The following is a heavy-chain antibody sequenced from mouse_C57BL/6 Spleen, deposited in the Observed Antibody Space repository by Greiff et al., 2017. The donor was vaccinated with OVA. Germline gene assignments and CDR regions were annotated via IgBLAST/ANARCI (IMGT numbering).Heavy chain of an antibody. CDR1: GYTFTDYN. V-gene: IGHV1-18*01. CDR2: INPNNGGT. Sequence: VQLQQSGPELVKPGASVKIPCKASGYTFTDYNMDWVKQSHGKSLEWIGDINPNNGGTIYNQKFKGKATLTVDKSSSTAYMELRSLTSEDTAVYYCATYYYGSSYYAMDYWGQGTSVTVSS. J-gene: IGHJ4*01. D-gene: IGHD1-1*01. CDR3: ATYYYGSSYYAMDY.